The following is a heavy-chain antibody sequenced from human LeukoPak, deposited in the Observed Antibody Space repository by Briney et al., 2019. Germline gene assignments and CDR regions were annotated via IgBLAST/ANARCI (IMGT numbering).Heavy chain of an antibody. CDR2: ISGSGGST. Sequence: GGSLRLSCAASGFTFNNYAMTWVRQAPGKGLEWVSAISGSGGSTYYADSVKGRFTISRDNSKNTLDLQMSSLRAEDTAVYFCARRGHGYGSPFDYWGQGTLVTVSS. CDR3: ARRGHGYGSPFDY. D-gene: IGHD5-18*01. J-gene: IGHJ4*02. CDR1: GFTFNNYA. V-gene: IGHV3-23*01.